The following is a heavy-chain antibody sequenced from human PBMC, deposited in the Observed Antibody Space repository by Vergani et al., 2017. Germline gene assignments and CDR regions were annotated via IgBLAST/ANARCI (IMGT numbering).Heavy chain of an antibody. V-gene: IGHV4-61*02. CDR3: VSDSXRSDLRGVYWFDT. CDR1: GASITSGSFY. Sequence: QVHLNEAGPGLVKPSQTLSLTCTVSGASITSGSFYWSWIRQPAGKGLGWIGRIHDSGTKNYNPSLRSRVTLSVDTSKNQLSLKMISMTAADTAVYYCVSDSXRSDLRGVYWFDTWGQATLVSVSS. D-gene: IGHD3-10*01. CDR2: IHDSGTK. J-gene: IGHJ5*02.